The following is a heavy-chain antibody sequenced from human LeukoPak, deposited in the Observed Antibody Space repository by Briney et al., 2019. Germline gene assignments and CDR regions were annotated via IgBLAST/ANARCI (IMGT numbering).Heavy chain of an antibody. CDR1: GGSISSYY. V-gene: IGHV4-59*01. Sequence: PSETLSLTCTVSGGSISSYYWSWIRQPPGKGLEWIGYIYYSGSTNYNPSLKSRVTISVDTSKIQFSLKLSSVTAADTAVYYCARFYGDDYYYYGMDVWGQGTTVTVSS. CDR3: ARFYGDDYYYYGMDV. D-gene: IGHD4-17*01. J-gene: IGHJ6*02. CDR2: IYYSGST.